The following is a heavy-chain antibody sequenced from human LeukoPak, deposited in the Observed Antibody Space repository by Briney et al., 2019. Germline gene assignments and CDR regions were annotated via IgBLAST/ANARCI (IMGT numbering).Heavy chain of an antibody. D-gene: IGHD6-19*01. J-gene: IGHJ6*02. CDR2: INPTGGST. Sequence: ASVSVSHRTSVYTFTNYYIHWVRQAPGQGREGGGIINPTGGSTTCTQKFRGRVTVKRDASTRTVYRDVSSGRFEDTAVYYCARANFEVVAGTYRYHGMHLWRQGTTVTVFS. V-gene: IGHV1-46*01. CDR1: VYTFTNYY. CDR3: ARANFEVVAGTYRYHGMHL.